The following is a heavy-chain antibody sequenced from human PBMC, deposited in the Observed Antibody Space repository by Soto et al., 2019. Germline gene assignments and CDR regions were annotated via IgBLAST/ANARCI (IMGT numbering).Heavy chain of an antibody. J-gene: IGHJ6*02. CDR1: GYTFTDYW. Sequence: GESLKISCKGSGYTFTDYWIGWVRQLPGKGLEWMGLIYPGDSDTRYSPSFQGHVTITVDKSTSTAYLQWNTLKASDTAMYYCARHIRNCRFFFYGMDVWGQGXTVTVSS. D-gene: IGHD2-21*01. V-gene: IGHV5-51*01. CDR2: IYPGDSDT. CDR3: ARHIRNCRFFFYGMDV.